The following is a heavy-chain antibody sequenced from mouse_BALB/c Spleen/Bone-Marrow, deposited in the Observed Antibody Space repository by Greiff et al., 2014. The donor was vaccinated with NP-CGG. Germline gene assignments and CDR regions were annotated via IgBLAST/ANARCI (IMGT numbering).Heavy chain of an antibody. J-gene: IGHJ1*01. CDR3: ARVYLWYFDV. Sequence: VQRVESGPGLVAPSQSLSITCTVSGFSLTSYGVHWVRQPPGKGLEWLGVIWAGGSTNYNSALMSRLSISKDNSKSQVFLKMNSLQTDVTAMYYCARVYLWYFDVWGAGTTVTVSS. D-gene: IGHD2-3*01. CDR1: GFSLTSYG. V-gene: IGHV2-9*02. CDR2: IWAGGST.